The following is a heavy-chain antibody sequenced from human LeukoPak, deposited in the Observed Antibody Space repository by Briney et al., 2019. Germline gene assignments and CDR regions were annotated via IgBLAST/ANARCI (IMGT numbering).Heavy chain of an antibody. CDR2: IYTSGTI. Sequence: SETLSLTCSVYGDSIRSSYWNWVRQSAGQGLEWIGRIYTSGTINYNPSLKSRVTISMDKSKNQFSLKLNSVTAADTAIYYCAGDIPHVGYYYYYMDVWGKGTTVTVSS. CDR3: AGDIPHVGYYYYYMDV. J-gene: IGHJ6*03. V-gene: IGHV4-4*07. CDR1: GDSIRSSY.